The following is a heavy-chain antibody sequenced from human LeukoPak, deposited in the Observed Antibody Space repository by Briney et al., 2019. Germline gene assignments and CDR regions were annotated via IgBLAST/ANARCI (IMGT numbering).Heavy chain of an antibody. CDR2: IGSSSSYI. Sequence: GGSLRLSXAASGFTFSSYSMNWVRQAPGKGLEWVSSIGSSSSYIYYADSVKGRFTISRDNAKNSLYLQMNSLRAEDTAVYYCARDQGYYDSSGPIDYWGQGTLVTVSS. CDR1: GFTFSSYS. J-gene: IGHJ4*02. D-gene: IGHD3-22*01. CDR3: ARDQGYYDSSGPIDY. V-gene: IGHV3-21*01.